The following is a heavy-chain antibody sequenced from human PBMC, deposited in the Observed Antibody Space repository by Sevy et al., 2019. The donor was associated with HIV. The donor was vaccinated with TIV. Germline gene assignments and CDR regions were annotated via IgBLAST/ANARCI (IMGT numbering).Heavy chain of an antibody. J-gene: IGHJ5*01. Sequence: GGSLRLSCAASGFTFSSYGMSWVRQAPGKGLEWVANIKQDGSEKYYVDSVKGRFTISRDNAKNTLYLQMNSLRAEDTAVYYCARVGRMVRGVDGWFDSWGQGTLVTVSS. CDR2: IKQDGSEK. CDR1: GFTFSSYG. CDR3: ARVGRMVRGVDGWFDS. V-gene: IGHV3-7*01. D-gene: IGHD3-10*01.